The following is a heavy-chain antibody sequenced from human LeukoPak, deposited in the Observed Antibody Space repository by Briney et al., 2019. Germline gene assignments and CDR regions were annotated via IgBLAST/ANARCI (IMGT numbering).Heavy chain of an antibody. CDR3: AVGGGFWSGYWTPAIDY. V-gene: IGHV4-59*01. D-gene: IGHD3-3*01. Sequence: SETLSLTCTVSGGSISSYYWSWIRQPPGKGLEWIGYIYYSGSTNYNPSLKSRVTISVDTSKNQFSLKLSPVTAADTAVYYCAVGGGFWSGYWTPAIDYWGQGTLVTVSS. CDR1: GGSISSYY. J-gene: IGHJ4*02. CDR2: IYYSGST.